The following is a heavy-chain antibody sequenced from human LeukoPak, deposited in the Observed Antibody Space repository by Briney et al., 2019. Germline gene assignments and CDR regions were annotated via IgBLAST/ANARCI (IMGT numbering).Heavy chain of an antibody. V-gene: IGHV3-69-1*01. J-gene: IGHJ4*02. D-gene: IGHD3-16*01. Sequence: GALRLSCVASGFTFTDHPMNWVRQAPGKGLEWISYIGGDGIAFYADSVKGRFTASKDDARKSMYLQMNSLRVEDTAVYYCAKDRANWAIDDWGQGTQVTVSS. CDR1: GFTFTDHP. CDR3: AKDRANWAIDD. CDR2: IGGDGIA.